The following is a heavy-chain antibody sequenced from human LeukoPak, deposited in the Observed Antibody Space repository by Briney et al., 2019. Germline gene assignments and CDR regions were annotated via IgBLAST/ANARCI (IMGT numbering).Heavy chain of an antibody. Sequence: PSQTLSLTCTVSGGSISSGGYCWSWIRQPPGKGLEWIGYIYHSGSTYYNPSLKSRVTISVDRSKNQFSLKLSSVTAADTAVYYCARGMSYYYYMDVWGKGTTVTVSS. V-gene: IGHV4-30-2*01. CDR1: GGSISSGGYC. CDR3: ARGMSYYYYMDV. CDR2: IYHSGST. J-gene: IGHJ6*03.